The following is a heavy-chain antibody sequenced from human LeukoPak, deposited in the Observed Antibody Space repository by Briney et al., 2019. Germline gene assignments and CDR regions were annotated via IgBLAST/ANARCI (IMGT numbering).Heavy chain of an antibody. V-gene: IGHV4-39*07. Sequence: PSETLSLTCTVSSGSISTSNYYWGWVRQPPGKALEWIGNIFYSGSTYYSPSLKSRVTISLDTSRNQFSLRLNSVTAADTAVYYCAGTPGELSFDYWGQGTLVTVSS. J-gene: IGHJ4*02. CDR3: AGTPGELSFDY. D-gene: IGHD3-16*02. CDR2: IFYSGST. CDR1: SGSISTSNYY.